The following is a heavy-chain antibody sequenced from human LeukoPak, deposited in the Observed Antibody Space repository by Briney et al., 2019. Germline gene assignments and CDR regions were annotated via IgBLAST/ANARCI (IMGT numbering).Heavy chain of an antibody. CDR1: GMPFERHG. J-gene: IGHJ3*02. V-gene: IGHV3-30*02. Sequence: GGSLTLSCVVSGMPFERHGMHWVRQPPGKGLEWLAFIKYDGSRTDYEDSVKGRFTVSRDNSKNTLYLQMNILRAEDTALYYCVREPLGEVHAFDIWGQGTMVTVSS. CDR2: IKYDGSRT. CDR3: VREPLGEVHAFDI.